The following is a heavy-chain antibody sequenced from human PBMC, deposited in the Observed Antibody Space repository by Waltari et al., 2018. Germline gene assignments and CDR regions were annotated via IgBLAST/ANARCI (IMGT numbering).Heavy chain of an antibody. D-gene: IGHD4-17*01. Sequence: EVQLVESGGGLVKPGGSLRLSCAASGFTLSTYSMNWVRQAPGKGLGCVSSISSRSYIYYVDSGKGRFTISRDNAKNSLYLQMNSLRAEDTAVYYCGRDVYGDYVGGGGGAFDIWGQGTMVTVSS. CDR2: ISSRSYI. CDR3: GRDVYGDYVGGGGGAFDI. V-gene: IGHV3-21*01. CDR1: GFTLSTYS. J-gene: IGHJ3*02.